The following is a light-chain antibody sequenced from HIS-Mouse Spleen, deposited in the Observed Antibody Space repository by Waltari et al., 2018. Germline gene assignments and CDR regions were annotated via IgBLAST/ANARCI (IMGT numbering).Light chain of an antibody. CDR2: EDS. CDR1: ALPKKY. CDR3: YSTDSSGNHRV. Sequence: SYELTQPPSVSVSPGQTARITCSGDALPKKYAYWYQQTSGQAPVLVIYEDSKRPSGIPGRVSGSSSGTMATLTISGAQVEDEADYYCYSTDSSGNHRVFGGGTKLTVL. J-gene: IGLJ2*01. V-gene: IGLV3-10*01.